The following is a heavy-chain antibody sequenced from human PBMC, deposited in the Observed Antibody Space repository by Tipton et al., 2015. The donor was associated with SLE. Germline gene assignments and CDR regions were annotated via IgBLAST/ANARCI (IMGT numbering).Heavy chain of an antibody. CDR2: IYSSGGT. D-gene: IGHD1-14*01. CDR3: ARGYPFDP. V-gene: IGHV4-4*07. Sequence: TLSLTCTVSGDSMSGKYWSWIRQPAGKGLEWIGHIYSSGGTSYNPSLESRVTMSVDTSNNQFSLRLTSVTAADTAVYYCARGYPFDPWGQGTLVTVSS. CDR1: GDSMSGKY. J-gene: IGHJ5*02.